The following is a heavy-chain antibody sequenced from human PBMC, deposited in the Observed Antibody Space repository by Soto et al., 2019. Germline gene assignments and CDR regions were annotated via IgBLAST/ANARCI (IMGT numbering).Heavy chain of an antibody. CDR1: GYSFTSYW. CDR2: IYPGDSDT. Sequence: PGESLKISCKGSGYSFTSYWIGWVRQMPGKGLEWMGIIYPGDSDTRYSPSFQGQVTISADKSISTAYLQWSSLEASDTAVYYCARPLYPGYCTDGVCYSYDFWGQGTPVTVSS. J-gene: IGHJ4*02. CDR3: ARPLYPGYCTDGVCYSYDF. V-gene: IGHV5-51*01. D-gene: IGHD2-8*01.